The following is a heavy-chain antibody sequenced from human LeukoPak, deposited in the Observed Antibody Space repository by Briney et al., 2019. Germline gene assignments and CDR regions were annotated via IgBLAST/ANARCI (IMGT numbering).Heavy chain of an antibody. CDR1: GFTFSSYV. V-gene: IGHV3-23*01. CDR3: AKVYSSGWYWVDY. J-gene: IGHJ4*02. Sequence: PGGSLRLSCAASGFTFSSYVMSWVRQAPGKGLEWVSGISGSGGSTNHADSVKGRFTISRDNSKNTLYLQMNSLRAGDTAEYYCAKVYSSGWYWVDYWGQGTLVTVSS. D-gene: IGHD6-19*01. CDR2: ISGSGGST.